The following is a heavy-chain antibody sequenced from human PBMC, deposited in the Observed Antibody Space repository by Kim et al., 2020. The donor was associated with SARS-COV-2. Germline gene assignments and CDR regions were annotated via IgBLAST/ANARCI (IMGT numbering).Heavy chain of an antibody. Sequence: GGSLRLSCAASGFTFSSYWMSWVRQAPGKGLEWVANIKQDGSEKYYVDSVKGRFTISRDNAKNSLYLQMNSLRAEDTAVYYCGLSSSTSSALPPDYYYYYGMDVWGQGTTVTVSS. D-gene: IGHD2-2*01. CDR3: GLSSSTSSALPPDYYYYYGMDV. V-gene: IGHV3-7*01. CDR2: IKQDGSEK. CDR1: GFTFSSYW. J-gene: IGHJ6*02.